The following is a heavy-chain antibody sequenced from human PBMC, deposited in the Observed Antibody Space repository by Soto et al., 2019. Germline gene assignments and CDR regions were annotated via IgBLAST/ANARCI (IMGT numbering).Heavy chain of an antibody. J-gene: IGHJ4*02. CDR1: GGSINSGGYC. D-gene: IGHD5-18*01. CDR2: ISYGGST. Sequence: QVQLQESGPGLVKPSQTLSLTCTVSGGSINSGGYCWSWIRQHPGKGLDWIGCISYGGSTSYNPSLKSRVTITVDTSKNQFSLKLTSVTAADTAVYYCSRGILVWGQGALITVSS. CDR3: SRGILV. V-gene: IGHV4-31*03.